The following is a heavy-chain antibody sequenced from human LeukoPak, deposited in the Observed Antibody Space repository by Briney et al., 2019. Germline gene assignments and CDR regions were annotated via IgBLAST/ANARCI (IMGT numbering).Heavy chain of an antibody. Sequence: SQTLSLTCAISGDSVSNNNAAWNWIRQSPSRRLEWLGRTYYRSTWYYDYAVSLRSRMTINPDTSKNQISLHLDSVTPEDTAVYYCARELSSGSETWGQGTLVTVSS. CDR3: ARELSSGSET. V-gene: IGHV6-1*01. CDR2: TYYRSTWYY. CDR1: GDSVSNNNAA. D-gene: IGHD1-26*01. J-gene: IGHJ4*02.